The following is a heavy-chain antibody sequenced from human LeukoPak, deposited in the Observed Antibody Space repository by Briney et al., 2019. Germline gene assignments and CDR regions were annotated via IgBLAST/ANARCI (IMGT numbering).Heavy chain of an antibody. D-gene: IGHD6-19*01. V-gene: IGHV3-7*01. J-gene: IGHJ3*02. CDR2: IKQDGSEK. CDR1: GFTFISYW. CDR3: ARVGAVAGGFDI. Sequence: GGSLRLSCAASGFTFISYWMSWVRQAPGKGLEWVANIKQDGSEKYYVGSVKGRFTISRDNAKNSLYLQMNSLRAEDTAVYYCARVGAVAGGFDIWGQGTMVTVSS.